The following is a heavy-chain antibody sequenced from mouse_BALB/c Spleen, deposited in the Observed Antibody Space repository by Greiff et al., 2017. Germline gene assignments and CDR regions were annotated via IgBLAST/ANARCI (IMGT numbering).Heavy chain of an antibody. CDR2: IYPGDGDT. CDR1: GYAFSSYW. D-gene: IGHD2-14*01. Sequence: QVQLKQSGAELVRPGSSVKISCKASGYAFSSYWMNWVKQRPGQGLEWIGQIYPGDGDTNYNGKFKGKATLTADKSSSTAYMQLSSLTSEDSAVYFCARSHYRYDGFDYWGQGTTLTVSS. J-gene: IGHJ2*01. V-gene: IGHV1-80*01. CDR3: ARSHYRYDGFDY.